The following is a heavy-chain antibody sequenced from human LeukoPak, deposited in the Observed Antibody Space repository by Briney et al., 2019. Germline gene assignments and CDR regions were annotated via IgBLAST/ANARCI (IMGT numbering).Heavy chain of an antibody. CDR1: GFTFSSYS. CDR2: ISSSSSTI. Sequence: PGGSLRLSCAASGFTFSSYSMNWVRQAPGKGLEWVSYISSSSSTIYYADSVKGRFTISRDNAKNSLYLQMNSLRAEDTAVYYCARDWGYSGSSRRFDYWGQGTLVTVSS. CDR3: ARDWGYSGSSRRFDY. V-gene: IGHV3-48*04. D-gene: IGHD1-26*01. J-gene: IGHJ4*02.